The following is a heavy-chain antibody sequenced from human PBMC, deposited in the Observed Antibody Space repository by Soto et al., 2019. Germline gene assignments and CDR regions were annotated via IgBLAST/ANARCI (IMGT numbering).Heavy chain of an antibody. J-gene: IGHJ5*02. CDR3: ARDPLILGFGDLSHDWFDP. CDR1: GFTFSSYG. V-gene: IGHV3-33*01. Sequence: GGSLRLSCAASGFTFSSYGMHWVRQAPGKGLEWVAVIWYDGSNKYYADSVKGRFTISRDNSKNTLYLQMNSLRAEDTAVHYCARDPLILGFGDLSHDWFDPWGQGT. CDR2: IWYDGSNK. D-gene: IGHD3-10*01.